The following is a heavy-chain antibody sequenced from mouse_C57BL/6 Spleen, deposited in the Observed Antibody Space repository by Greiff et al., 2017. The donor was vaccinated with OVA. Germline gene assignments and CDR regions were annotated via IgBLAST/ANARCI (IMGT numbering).Heavy chain of an antibody. Sequence: EVQLQQSGGGLVQPGGSMKLSCVASGFTFSNYWMNWVRQSPEKGLEWVAQIRLKSDNYATHYAESVKGRFTISRDDSKSSVYLQMNNLRAEDTGIYYCTNSNWYFDVWGTGTTVTVSS. CDR1: GFTFSNYW. CDR3: TNSNWYFDV. V-gene: IGHV6-3*01. D-gene: IGHD2-5*01. CDR2: IRLKSDNYAT. J-gene: IGHJ1*03.